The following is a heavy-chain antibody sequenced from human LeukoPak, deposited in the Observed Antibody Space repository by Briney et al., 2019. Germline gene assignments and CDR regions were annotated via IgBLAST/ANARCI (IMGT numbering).Heavy chain of an antibody. D-gene: IGHD5-18*01. Sequence: GASVNVSCKPSGGTFSSYAIRWVRQAPGQGLAWMGRVIPILGIANYQQKFQGRVTITADKSTSTAYMELSSLRCVDTAVYYCAGTYWIQLWLKPVFDYWGQGTLVTVSS. J-gene: IGHJ4*02. CDR2: VIPILGIA. CDR1: GGTFSSYA. CDR3: AGTYWIQLWLKPVFDY. V-gene: IGHV1-69*04.